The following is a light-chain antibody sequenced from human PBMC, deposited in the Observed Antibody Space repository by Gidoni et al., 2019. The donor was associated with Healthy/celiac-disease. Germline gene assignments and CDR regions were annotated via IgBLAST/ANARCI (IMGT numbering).Light chain of an antibody. J-gene: IGLJ3*02. CDR1: ALPKQY. Sequence: SYELTQPPSVSESPGQTARITCSGDALPKQYAYWYQQKPGQAPVLVIYKDSERPSGIPERFSGSSSGTTVTLTISGVQAEDEADYYCQSADSSGTLWVFGGGTKLTVL. CDR3: QSADSSGTLWV. CDR2: KDS. V-gene: IGLV3-25*02.